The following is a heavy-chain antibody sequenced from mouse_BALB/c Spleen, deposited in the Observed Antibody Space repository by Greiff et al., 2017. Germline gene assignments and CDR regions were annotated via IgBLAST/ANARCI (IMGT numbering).Heavy chain of an antibody. CDR1: GFTFTDYY. V-gene: IGHV7-3*02. Sequence: EVNVVESGGGLVQPGGSLRLSCATSGFTFTDYYMSWVRQPPGKALEWLGFIRNKANGYTTEYSASVKGRFTISRDNSQSILYLQMNTLRAEDSATYYCARTGGKNAMDYWGQGTSVTVSS. CDR3: ARTGGKNAMDY. J-gene: IGHJ4*01. CDR2: IRNKANGYTT. D-gene: IGHD1-1*02.